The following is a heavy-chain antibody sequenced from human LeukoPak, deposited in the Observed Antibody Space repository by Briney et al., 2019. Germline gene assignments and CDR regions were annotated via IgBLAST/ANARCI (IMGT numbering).Heavy chain of an antibody. CDR2: NYYSGCT. D-gene: IGHD3-9*01. Sequence: SETLSLTRTVSVESISSHYWSWIRQPPARGLEWVGYNYYSGCTNYNPSLKSRVTISVDTSKNQFSLKLSSVTAADTAVYYCARFTPYYDILTGYSHFDYWGRGTLVTVSS. CDR3: ARFTPYYDILTGYSHFDY. V-gene: IGHV4-59*11. CDR1: VESISSHY. J-gene: IGHJ4*02.